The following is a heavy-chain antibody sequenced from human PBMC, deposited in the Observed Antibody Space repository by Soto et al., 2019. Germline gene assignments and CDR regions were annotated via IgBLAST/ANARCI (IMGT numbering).Heavy chain of an antibody. Sequence: TLSLPCVVFAVPVSGVDLSWCSIRDVPGKGLEWIANVYHTGTTYYNPSLKSRVSMSVDTSQNQFSLILASVTAADTAVYYCARALVTDYNSRDYHYYFAMDVWGQGTSDT. CDR3: ARALVTDYNSRDYHYYFAMDV. CDR1: AVPVSGVDLS. D-gene: IGHD3-22*01. V-gene: IGHV4-31*02. J-gene: IGHJ6*02. CDR2: VYHTGTT.